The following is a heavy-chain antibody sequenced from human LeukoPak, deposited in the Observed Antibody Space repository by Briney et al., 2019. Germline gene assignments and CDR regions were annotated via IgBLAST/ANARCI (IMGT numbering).Heavy chain of an antibody. CDR3: ARDGRRGYSYGFLFDY. J-gene: IGHJ4*02. Sequence: GGSLRLSCAASGFTFSSYAMHWVRQAPGKGLEWVAVISYDGSNKYYADSVKGRFTISRDNSKNTLYLQMNSLRGEDTAVYHCARDGRRGYSYGFLFDYWGQGTLVTVSS. D-gene: IGHD5-18*01. CDR1: GFTFSSYA. V-gene: IGHV3-30-3*01. CDR2: ISYDGSNK.